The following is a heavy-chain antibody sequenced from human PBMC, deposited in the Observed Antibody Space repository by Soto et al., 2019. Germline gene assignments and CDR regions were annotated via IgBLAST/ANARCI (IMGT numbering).Heavy chain of an antibody. D-gene: IGHD3-16*01. V-gene: IGHV3-23*01. J-gene: IGHJ5*02. CDR1: GFTFRSYA. CDR3: VKYIVTEDLGES. CDR2: VSRAGTYT. Sequence: EVQLLESGGDVVRPGGSLRLSCAASGFTFRSYAMGWVRQAPGKGLEWVAGVSRAGTYTFYADSVRGRFSISRDNSRDTVDLYMNALRGDDTAVYFWVKYIVTEDLGESWGQGTLVSVSS.